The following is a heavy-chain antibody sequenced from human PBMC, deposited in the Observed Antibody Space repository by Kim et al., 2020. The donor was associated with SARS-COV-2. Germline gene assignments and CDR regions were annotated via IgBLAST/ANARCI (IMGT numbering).Heavy chain of an antibody. CDR2: IAYDGSHI. V-gene: IGHV3-30-3*01. CDR3: LAEIGSRSFDH. D-gene: IGHD3-10*01. CDR1: GFSFSAHA. J-gene: IGHJ4*02. Sequence: GGSLRLSCAASGFSFSAHALHWVRQAPGQVLDWVALIAYDGSHISYPDSVKGRFIISRDNTKSSLYLQMNSLIPEDTAVYYCLAEIGSRSFDHWGQGTLV.